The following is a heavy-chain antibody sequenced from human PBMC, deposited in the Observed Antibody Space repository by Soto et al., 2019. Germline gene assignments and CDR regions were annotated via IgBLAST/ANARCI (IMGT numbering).Heavy chain of an antibody. CDR1: GFIFSSYW. Sequence: EVQLVESGGGLVQPGGSLRLSCAASGFIFSSYWMHWVRQAPGKGLVWVSRIKSGEIGISYADSVKGRFTISRDNAKNTLYLQMNSLRVDDTAVYYCARGGVDILTGPLDYWGQGTLVTVSS. CDR3: ARGGVDILTGPLDY. CDR2: IKSGEIGI. J-gene: IGHJ4*02. D-gene: IGHD3-9*01. V-gene: IGHV3-74*01.